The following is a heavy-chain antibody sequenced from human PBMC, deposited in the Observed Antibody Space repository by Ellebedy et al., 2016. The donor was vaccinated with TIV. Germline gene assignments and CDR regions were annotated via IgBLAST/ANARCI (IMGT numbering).Heavy chain of an antibody. D-gene: IGHD3-9*01. Sequence: AASVKVSCKASGYTFTGYYIYWVRQAPGQGLEWMGWIDPTTGGTDYVRKFQGRVTMTRDTSLSTAYLDLTRLISDETAIYFCARNTIQPVFDPWGQGTLVTVSS. CDR3: ARNTIQPVFDP. CDR2: IDPTTGGT. CDR1: GYTFTGYY. J-gene: IGHJ5*02. V-gene: IGHV1-2*02.